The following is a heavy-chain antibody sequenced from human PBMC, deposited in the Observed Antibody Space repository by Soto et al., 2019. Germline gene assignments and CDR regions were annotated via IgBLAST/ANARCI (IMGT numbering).Heavy chain of an antibody. D-gene: IGHD3-9*01. Sequence: QITLKESGPTLVKPTQTLTLTCTFSGFSLSTSGVGVGWIRQPPGKALEWLALIYWDDDKRYSPSLKSRLTITKDTSKNQVVLTMTNMDPVDTATYYCAHAMYYDILTGYYAFDPWGQGTLVTVSS. CDR3: AHAMYYDILTGYYAFDP. J-gene: IGHJ5*02. CDR1: GFSLSTSGVG. V-gene: IGHV2-5*02. CDR2: IYWDDDK.